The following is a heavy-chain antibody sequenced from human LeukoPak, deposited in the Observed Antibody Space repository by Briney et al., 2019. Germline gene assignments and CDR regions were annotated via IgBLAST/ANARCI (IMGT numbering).Heavy chain of an antibody. CDR2: IIPIFGTA. J-gene: IGHJ4*02. CDR1: GGTFSSYA. CDR3: ARVRAGGVAVPAAPFDY. Sequence: ASVKVSCKASGGTFSSYAISWVRQAPGQGLEWMGGIIPIFGTANYAQKFQGRVTITADESTSTAYMELSSLRSEDTAVYYCARVRAGGVAVPAAPFDYWGQGTLVTVSS. D-gene: IGHD2-2*01. V-gene: IGHV1-69*13.